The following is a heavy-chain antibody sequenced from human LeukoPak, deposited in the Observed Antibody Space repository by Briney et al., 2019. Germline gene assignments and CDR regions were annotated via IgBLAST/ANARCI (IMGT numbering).Heavy chain of an antibody. Sequence: GGSLRLSCAASGFTFSSYSMNWVRQAPGKGLEWVSYISSSSSTIYYADSVKGRFTISRDNAKNSLYLQKNSLRAEDTAVCYCARKYSSSSPKDYYYYYYMDVWGKGTTVTVSS. V-gene: IGHV3-48*01. D-gene: IGHD6-6*01. CDR1: GFTFSSYS. J-gene: IGHJ6*03. CDR2: ISSSSSTI. CDR3: ARKYSSSSPKDYYYYYYMDV.